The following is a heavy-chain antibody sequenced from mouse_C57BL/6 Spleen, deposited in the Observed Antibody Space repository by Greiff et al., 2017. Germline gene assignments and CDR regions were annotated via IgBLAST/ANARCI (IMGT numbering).Heavy chain of an antibody. J-gene: IGHJ3*01. D-gene: IGHD2-4*01. CDR2: ISNGGGST. CDR1: GFTFSDYY. CDR3: ARHRDDYDFPFAY. Sequence: DVMLVESGGGLVQPGGSLKLSCAASGFTFSDYYMYWVRQTPEKRLEWVAYISNGGGSTYYPDTVKGRFTISRDNAKNTLYLQMSRLKSEDTSMYYCARHRDDYDFPFAYWGQGTLVTVSA. V-gene: IGHV5-12*01.